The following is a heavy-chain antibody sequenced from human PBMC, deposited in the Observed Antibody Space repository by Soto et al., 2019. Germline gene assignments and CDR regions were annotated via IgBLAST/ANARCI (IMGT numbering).Heavy chain of an antibody. CDR1: GGTFSTFG. Sequence: ASVKVSCKASGGTFSTFGISWVRQAPGQGLEWMGGIIPFFGTARYSQKFEDRITITADESTNTVYMDLRSLTSEDTAIYYCAKSAPMDAGDKYYYDFWGQGTLVTVSS. CDR2: IIPFFGTA. CDR3: AKSAPMDAGDKYYYDF. J-gene: IGHJ4*02. V-gene: IGHV1-69*13. D-gene: IGHD4-17*01.